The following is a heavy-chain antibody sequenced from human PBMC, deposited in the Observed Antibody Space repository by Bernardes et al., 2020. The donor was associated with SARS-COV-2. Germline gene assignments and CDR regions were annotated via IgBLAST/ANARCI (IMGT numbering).Heavy chain of an antibody. J-gene: IGHJ4*02. D-gene: IGHD6-13*01. CDR1: GFSLRPSGVG. Sequence: SGTTLVNPTQTLTLTCTFSGFSLRPSGVGVGWIRQPPGKALEWLALIYWDDDKRYSPSLKSRLTITKDTSKNQVVLTMTNMDPVETATYYCAHSSSWYGTFDYWGQGTLVTVSS. V-gene: IGHV2-5*02. CDR2: IYWDDDK. CDR3: AHSSSWYGTFDY.